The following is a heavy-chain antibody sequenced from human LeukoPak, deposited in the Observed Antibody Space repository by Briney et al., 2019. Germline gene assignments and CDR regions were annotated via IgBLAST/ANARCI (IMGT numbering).Heavy chain of an antibody. CDR3: ARGGGNPPNEY. J-gene: IGHJ4*02. CDR2: IYYSGST. D-gene: IGHD4-23*01. Sequence: SETLSLTCTVSGGSISSSSYYWGWIRQPPGKGLEWIGSIYYSGSTYYNPSLKSRVTISVDTSKNQFSLKLSSVTAADTAVYYCARGGGNPPNEYWGQGTLVTVSS. V-gene: IGHV4-39*07. CDR1: GGSISSSSYY.